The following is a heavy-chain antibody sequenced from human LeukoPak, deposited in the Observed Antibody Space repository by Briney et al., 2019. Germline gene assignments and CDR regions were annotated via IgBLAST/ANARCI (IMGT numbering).Heavy chain of an antibody. CDR2: ISAYNGHT. D-gene: IGHD5-18*01. J-gene: IGHJ4*02. Sequence: ASVKVSCKASGYTFTTYGISWVRQAPGQWLEWMGWISAYNGHTNYAQKFQGRVTMTTDPFTSAAYMELRSLRSDDTAVYYCARAERTAITHDYWGQGTLVTVSS. CDR3: ARAERTAITHDY. CDR1: GYTFTTYG. V-gene: IGHV1-18*01.